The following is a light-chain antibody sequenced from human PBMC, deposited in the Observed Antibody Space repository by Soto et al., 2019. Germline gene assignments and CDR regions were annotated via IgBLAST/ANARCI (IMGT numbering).Light chain of an antibody. Sequence: EIVLTQSPATLSLSPGERATLSCRASQSVATYLAWYQQKPGQAPSLLIYDASNRATGIPDRFSGSGSGTDFTLTISSLAPEDFAVYYCQQRDNWPTFGQGTRLEIK. V-gene: IGKV3-11*01. CDR3: QQRDNWPT. CDR1: QSVATY. J-gene: IGKJ5*01. CDR2: DAS.